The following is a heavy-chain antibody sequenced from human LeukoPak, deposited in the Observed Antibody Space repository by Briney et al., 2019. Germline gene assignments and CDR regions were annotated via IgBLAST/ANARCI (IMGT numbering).Heavy chain of an antibody. V-gene: IGHV3-7*01. CDR2: INQDGSDK. CDR3: VRGVVGGTRAFDL. J-gene: IGHJ3*01. D-gene: IGHD1-26*01. Sequence: SGGSLRLSCAASGFTFNSYWMNWVRQAPGKGLEWVAIINQDGSDKYHVDSVKGRFTISRDNAKNSLYLQMNSLRAEDTAVYYCVRGVVGGTRAFDLWGQGTMVTVSS. CDR1: GFTFNSYW.